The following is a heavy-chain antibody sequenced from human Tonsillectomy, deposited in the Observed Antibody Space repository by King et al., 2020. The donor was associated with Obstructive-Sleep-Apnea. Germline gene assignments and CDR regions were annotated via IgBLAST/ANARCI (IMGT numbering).Heavy chain of an antibody. D-gene: IGHD5-12*01. Sequence: QLQESGPGLVKPSETLSLTCTVSGGSISDYYWSWIRQPPGKGLEWIGYMYYSGNTNFNPSLKRLVTISADTSKIQFSLRLSSVTAADTAVYYCARHRGVEDYGGYGDYFDYWGQGTLVTVSS. J-gene: IGHJ4*02. CDR2: MYYSGNT. CDR1: GGSISDYY. CDR3: ARHRGVEDYGGYGDYFDY. V-gene: IGHV4-59*08.